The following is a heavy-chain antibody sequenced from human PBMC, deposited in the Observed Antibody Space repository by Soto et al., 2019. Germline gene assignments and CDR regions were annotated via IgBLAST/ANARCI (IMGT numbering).Heavy chain of an antibody. CDR3: ARASAGLDY. Sequence: EVQMVESGGGLVQPGGSLRLSCAASGFTFSGHDMHWVRQATGKGLEWVSGIGSAGDTYYLDSVKGRFTVSRENAKNSLYLQMNSLRVEDTAVYYCARASAGLDYWGQGALVTVSS. J-gene: IGHJ4*02. V-gene: IGHV3-13*01. CDR2: IGSAGDT. CDR1: GFTFSGHD. D-gene: IGHD1-1*01.